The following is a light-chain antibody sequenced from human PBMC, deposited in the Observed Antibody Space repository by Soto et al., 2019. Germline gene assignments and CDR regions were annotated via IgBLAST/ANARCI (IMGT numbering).Light chain of an antibody. Sequence: QSVLTQPPSASGTPGQRVTISCSGSSSNIGSNTVNWYQQLPGTAPKLLIYSNNQRPSGVPDRFSGSKSDTSASLAISGLQSEDEGDYYCALWDDSLNGWVFGGGTKLTVL. V-gene: IGLV1-44*01. CDR1: SSNIGSNT. CDR2: SNN. CDR3: ALWDDSLNGWV. J-gene: IGLJ2*01.